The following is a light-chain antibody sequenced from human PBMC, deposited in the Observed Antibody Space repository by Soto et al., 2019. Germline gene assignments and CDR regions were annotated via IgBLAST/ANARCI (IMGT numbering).Light chain of an antibody. CDR1: QSVSSSY. CDR2: GTS. J-gene: IGKJ1*01. Sequence: EVVLTQSPGTLSLSPGERATLSCRASQSVSSSYLAWYQQKPGQAPRLLIYGTSSRATGIPGRFSGSGSGTDFTLTISRLEPEDFAVYYCQQYGSSSWTFGQGT. V-gene: IGKV3-20*01. CDR3: QQYGSSSWT.